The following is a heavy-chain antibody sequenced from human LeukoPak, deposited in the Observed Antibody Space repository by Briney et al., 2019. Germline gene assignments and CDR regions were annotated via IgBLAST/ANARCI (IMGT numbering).Heavy chain of an antibody. J-gene: IGHJ5*02. Sequence: SETLSLTCTVSGGSISSSSYYWGWIRQPPGKGLEWIGYIYHSGSTYYNPSLKSRVTISVDRSKNQFSLKLSSVTAADTAVYYCARSPYYSNWFDPWGQGTLVAVSS. CDR2: IYHSGST. D-gene: IGHD3-22*01. CDR1: GGSISSSSYY. CDR3: ARSPYYSNWFDP. V-gene: IGHV4-30-2*01.